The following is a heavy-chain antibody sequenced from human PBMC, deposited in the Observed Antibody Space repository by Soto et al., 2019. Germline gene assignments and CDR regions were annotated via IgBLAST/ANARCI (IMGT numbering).Heavy chain of an antibody. CDR1: GGSISSGGYY. J-gene: IGHJ4*02. V-gene: IGHV4-31*03. CDR3: ARDLGVVGHFDY. D-gene: IGHD2-2*01. Sequence: SETLSLTCTVSGGSISSGGYYWSWIRQHPGKGLEWIGYIYYSGSTYYNPSLKSRVTISVDTSKNQFSLKLSSVTAADTAVYYCARDLGVVGHFDYWGQGTLVTVSS. CDR2: IYYSGST.